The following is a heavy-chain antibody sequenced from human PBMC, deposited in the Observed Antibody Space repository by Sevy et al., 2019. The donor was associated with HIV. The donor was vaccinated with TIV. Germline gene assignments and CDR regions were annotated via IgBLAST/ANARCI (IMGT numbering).Heavy chain of an antibody. J-gene: IGHJ6*02. CDR1: GYSFTAYY. Sequence: ASVKVSCKASGYSFTAYYMHWVRQAPGHGLEWMGWINPNSGDTEYSQKFQGRVTMTTDTSINTAYMELSGLRPDETAVFYCARDRMIFGGQGGMDVWGQGTTVTVSS. CDR3: ARDRMIFGGQGGMDV. D-gene: IGHD3-3*01. V-gene: IGHV1-2*02. CDR2: INPNSGDT.